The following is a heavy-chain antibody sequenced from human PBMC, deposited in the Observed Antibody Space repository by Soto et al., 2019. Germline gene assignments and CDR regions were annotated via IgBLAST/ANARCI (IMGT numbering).Heavy chain of an antibody. D-gene: IGHD3-3*01. V-gene: IGHV1-46*01. CDR3: ARESLELRFLEWFSRGAPLDP. CDR2: INPSGGST. Sequence: QVQLVQSGAGVKKPGASVKVSCKASGYTFPSYYMHWVRQAPGQGLGGMGIINPSGGSTSYAQKFQGRVTMTRDTSTSTVYMELSSLRSEDTAVYYCARESLELRFLEWFSRGAPLDPWGQGTLVTVSS. J-gene: IGHJ5*02. CDR1: GYTFPSYY.